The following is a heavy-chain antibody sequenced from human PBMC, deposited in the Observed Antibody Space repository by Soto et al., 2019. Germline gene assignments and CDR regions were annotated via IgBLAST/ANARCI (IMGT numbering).Heavy chain of an antibody. D-gene: IGHD1-26*01. J-gene: IGHJ5*02. CDR2: INPSGGST. CDR3: AFTGSRAGSWFDP. Sequence: ASVKVSCKASGYTFTSYYMHWVRQAPGQGLEWMGIINPSGGSTSYAQKFQGRVTMTRDTSTSTVYMELSSLRSEDTAVYYCAFTGSRAGSWFDPWGQGXLVTVYS. CDR1: GYTFTSYY. V-gene: IGHV1-46*01.